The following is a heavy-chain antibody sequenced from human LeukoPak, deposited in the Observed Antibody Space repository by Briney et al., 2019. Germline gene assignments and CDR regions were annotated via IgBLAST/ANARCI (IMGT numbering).Heavy chain of an antibody. V-gene: IGHV1-46*01. CDR2: INPSGGST. CDR1: GYTFTSYY. Sequence: ASVKVSCKASGYTFTSYYMHWVRQAPGQGLEWMGIINPSGGSTSYAQKFQGRVTMTRDTSTSTVYMELSSLRSDDTAVYYCARDHSLMVRGAVSNPRFDYWGQGTLVTVSS. CDR3: ARDHSLMVRGAVSNPRFDY. D-gene: IGHD3-10*01. J-gene: IGHJ4*02.